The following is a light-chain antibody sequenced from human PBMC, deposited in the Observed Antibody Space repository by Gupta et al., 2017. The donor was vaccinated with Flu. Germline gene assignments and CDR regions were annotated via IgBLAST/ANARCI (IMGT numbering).Light chain of an antibody. CDR3: QGWDSSSEHEG. V-gene: IGLV3-21*02. J-gene: IGLJ1*01. CDR2: DDT. CDR1: NIGRKT. Sequence: YVLTQPPSVSVAPGQTARIPCGGDNIGRKTVHWYQQKPGQDAVLVVDDDTARPSGITERVSGSNAGNTATRHTSRVEAGDGADYYCQGWDSSSEHEGFGTGTKVTVL.